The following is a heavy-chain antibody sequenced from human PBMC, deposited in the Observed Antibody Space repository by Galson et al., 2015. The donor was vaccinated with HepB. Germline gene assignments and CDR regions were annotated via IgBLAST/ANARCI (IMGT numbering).Heavy chain of an antibody. D-gene: IGHD6-19*01. J-gene: IGHJ6*02. Sequence: SLRLSCAASGLIVSDSYINWVRQAPGKGLEWVSVIYSADSIYYADSVKGRFTISRDNSRNTLYLQMNSLRAEDTAVYYCARLHSSGWSYYYGMDVWGQGTTVTVSS. CDR3: ARLHSSGWSYYYGMDV. V-gene: IGHV3-66*01. CDR1: GLIVSDSY. CDR2: IYSADSI.